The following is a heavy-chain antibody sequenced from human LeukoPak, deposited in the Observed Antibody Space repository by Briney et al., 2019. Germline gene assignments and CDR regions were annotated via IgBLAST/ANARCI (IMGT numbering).Heavy chain of an antibody. V-gene: IGHV4-34*01. J-gene: IGHJ3*02. D-gene: IGHD4-23*01. CDR2: INHSGST. CDR3: ARGQLLWQTAPKHAFDI. Sequence: SETLSLTCAVYGGSFSGYYWSWIRQPTGKGLEWIGEINHSGSTNYNPSLKSRVTISVDTSKNQFSLKLSSVTAADTAVYYCARGQLLWQTAPKHAFDIWGQGTMVTVSS. CDR1: GGSFSGYY.